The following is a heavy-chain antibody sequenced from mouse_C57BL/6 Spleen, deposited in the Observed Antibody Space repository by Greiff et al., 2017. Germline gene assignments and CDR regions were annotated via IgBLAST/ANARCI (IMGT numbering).Heavy chain of an antibody. CDR2: IYPGSGST. Sequence: QVQLQQPGAELVKPGASVKMSCKASGYTFTSYWITWVKQRPGQGLEWIGDIYPGSGSTNYNEKFKSKATLTVDTSSSTAYMQLSSLTSEDSAVYYCARVGSSNYSFFAYWGQGTLVTVSA. CDR1: GYTFTSYW. CDR3: ARVGSSNYSFFAY. J-gene: IGHJ3*01. V-gene: IGHV1-55*01. D-gene: IGHD2-5*01.